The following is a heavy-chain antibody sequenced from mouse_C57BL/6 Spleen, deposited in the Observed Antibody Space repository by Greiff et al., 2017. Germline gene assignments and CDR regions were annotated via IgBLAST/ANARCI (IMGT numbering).Heavy chain of an antibody. CDR2: INYDGSST. Sequence: EVHLVESEGGLVQPGSSMKLSCTASGFTFSDYSMAWVRQVPEKGLEWVANINYDGSSTYYLDSLKSRFIISRDNAKNILYLQMSSLKSEDTATYYCARDGFYAMDYWGQGTSVTVSS. J-gene: IGHJ4*01. V-gene: IGHV5-16*01. CDR3: ARDGFYAMDY. CDR1: GFTFSDYS.